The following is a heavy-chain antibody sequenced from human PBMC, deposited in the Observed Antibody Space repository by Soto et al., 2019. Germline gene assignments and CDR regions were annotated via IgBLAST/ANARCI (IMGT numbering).Heavy chain of an antibody. CDR2: IWYDGSNK. CDR1: GFTFSSYG. CDR3: ASEQWLARPAFDI. J-gene: IGHJ3*02. D-gene: IGHD6-19*01. Sequence: PGGSLRLSCAASGFTFSSYGMHWVRQAPGKGLEWVAVIWYDGSNKYYADSVKGRFTISRDNSKNTLYLQMNSLRAEDTAVYYSASEQWLARPAFDIWGQGTMVTVSS. V-gene: IGHV3-33*01.